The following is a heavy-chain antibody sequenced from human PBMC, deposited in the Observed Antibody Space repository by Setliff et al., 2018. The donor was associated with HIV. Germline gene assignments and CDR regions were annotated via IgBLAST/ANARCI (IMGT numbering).Heavy chain of an antibody. J-gene: IGHJ6*02. V-gene: IGHV4-4*02. CDR3: ARAPSCADSWCYMYYYYYYGMDV. D-gene: IGHD2-8*01. CDR2: IYHSGST. CDR1: GGSISSSNW. Sequence: SETLSLTCAVSGGSISSSNWWSWVRQPPGKGLEWIGEIYHSGSTNYNPSLKSRVTISLDTSKKQFSLRLNSVTAADTGVYYCARAPSCADSWCYMYYYYYYGMDVWGLGTTVTVSS.